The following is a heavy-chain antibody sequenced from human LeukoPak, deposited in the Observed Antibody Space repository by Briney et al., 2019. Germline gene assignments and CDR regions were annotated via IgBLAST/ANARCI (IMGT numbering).Heavy chain of an antibody. D-gene: IGHD6-25*01. Sequence: SETLSLTCTVSGGSIRSNSYYWGWIRQPPGKGLEWIGSMFYSGSTYYNPSLKSRVAISVDTSKNQFSLKLSSVTAADTAVYYCAKSGGYGLIDYWGQGTLVTVSS. J-gene: IGHJ4*01. CDR1: GGSIRSNSYY. CDR2: MFYSGST. CDR3: AKSGGYGLIDY. V-gene: IGHV4-39*01.